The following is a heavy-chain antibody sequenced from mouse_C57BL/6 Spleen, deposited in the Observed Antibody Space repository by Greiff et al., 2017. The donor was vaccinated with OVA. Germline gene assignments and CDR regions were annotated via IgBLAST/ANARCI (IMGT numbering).Heavy chain of an antibody. CDR1: GFTFSSYA. Sequence: EVKLMESGEGLVKPGGSLKLSCAASGFTFSSYAMSWVRQTPEKRLEWVAYISSGGDYTYYADTVKGRFTISRDNARNTLYLQMSSLKSEDTAMYYGTRGDNYSNYPLAMDYWGQGTSVTVSS. J-gene: IGHJ4*01. D-gene: IGHD2-5*01. CDR2: ISSGGDYT. V-gene: IGHV5-9-1*02. CDR3: TRGDNYSNYPLAMDY.